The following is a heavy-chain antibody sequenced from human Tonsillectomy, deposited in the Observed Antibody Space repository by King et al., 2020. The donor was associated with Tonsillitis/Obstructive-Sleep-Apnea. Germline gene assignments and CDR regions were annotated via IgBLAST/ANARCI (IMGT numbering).Heavy chain of an antibody. CDR2: IYYSGST. D-gene: IGHD3-10*01. Sequence: QLQESGPGRVKPSDTLSLTCTVSGGSISSYYWSWIRQPPGKGLEWSGYIYYSGSTNYNPSLKSRVTISVDTSKNQFSLKLSSVTAADTAVYSCARERYGSGSSNDAFDIWGQGTMVPVSS. V-gene: IGHV4-59*12. CDR1: GGSISSYY. J-gene: IGHJ3*02. CDR3: ARERYGSGSSNDAFDI.